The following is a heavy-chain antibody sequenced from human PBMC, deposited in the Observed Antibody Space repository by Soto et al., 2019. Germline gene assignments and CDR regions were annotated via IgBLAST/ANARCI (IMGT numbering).Heavy chain of an antibody. D-gene: IGHD6-13*01. J-gene: IGHJ3*02. CDR2: IIPIFGTP. V-gene: IGHV1-69*01. Sequence: QVQLVQSGAEVKKSGSSVKVSCKASGVTFSSFAISWVRQAPGQGLEWMGGIIPIFGTPNYAQKFQGRVTITADESTSTAYMELSSLRSEDTAVYYCARGVYSSSWDDAFDIWGQGTMVTVSS. CDR1: GVTFSSFA. CDR3: ARGVYSSSWDDAFDI.